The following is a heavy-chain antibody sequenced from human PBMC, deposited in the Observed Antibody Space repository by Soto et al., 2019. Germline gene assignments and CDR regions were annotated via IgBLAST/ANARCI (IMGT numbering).Heavy chain of an antibody. CDR2: INPNSGGT. CDR3: ARDIAAAGTTSYYYYGMDV. CDR1: WYTLTGYY. Sequence: ASVKVSCKASWYTLTGYYMDWGGPAPGQRVEWMGWINPNSGGTNYAQKFQGWVTMTRDTSISTAYMELSRLRSDDTAVYYCARDIAAAGTTSYYYYGMDVWGQGTTVTVSS. V-gene: IGHV1-2*04. J-gene: IGHJ6*02. D-gene: IGHD6-13*01.